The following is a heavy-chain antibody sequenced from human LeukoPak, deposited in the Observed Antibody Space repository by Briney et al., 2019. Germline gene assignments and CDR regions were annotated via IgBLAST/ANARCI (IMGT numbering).Heavy chain of an antibody. V-gene: IGHV1-8*03. CDR3: GRGSTYCNGDNCYDFDN. J-gene: IGHJ4*02. Sequence: ASVKVSCKASGYTFTTHDINGMGQAPGQGHEWMGWMNPNSGNTGYAQNFQGKVSISSDTSTSTAYMELSSLRSEDTAVYYCGRGSTYCNGDNCYDFDNGGQGTLVTVSS. CDR1: GYTFTTHD. CDR2: MNPNSGNT. D-gene: IGHD2-15*01.